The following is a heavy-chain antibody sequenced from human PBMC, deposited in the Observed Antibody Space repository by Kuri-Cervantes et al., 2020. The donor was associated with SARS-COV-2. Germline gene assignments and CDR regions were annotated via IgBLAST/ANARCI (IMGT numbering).Heavy chain of an antibody. V-gene: IGHV3-23*01. J-gene: IGHJ4*02. CDR3: AKDLYFGPGSVRAVAPTGWDY. D-gene: IGHD3/OR15-3a*01. CDR1: GFTFSSYA. CDR2: TSGSGGST. Sequence: GESLKISCAASGFTFSSYAMSWVRQAPGKGLEWVSATSGSGGSTYYADSVKGRFTISRDNSKNTLYLQMNSLRAEDTAVYYCAKDLYFGPGSVRAVAPTGWDYWGQGTLVTVSS.